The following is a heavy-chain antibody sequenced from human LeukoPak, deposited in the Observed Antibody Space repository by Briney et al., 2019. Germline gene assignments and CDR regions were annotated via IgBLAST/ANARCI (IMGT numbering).Heavy chain of an antibody. CDR1: GYSISSGYY. CDR3: ARSSESYDSSGYYSYYFDY. Sequence: PSETLSPTCTVSGYSISSGYYWGWIRQPPGKGLEWIGSIYHSGSTNYNPSLRSRVTISVDTSKNQFSLKLSSVTAADTAVYYCARSSESYDSSGYYSYYFDYWGQGTLVTVSS. CDR2: IYHSGST. J-gene: IGHJ4*02. V-gene: IGHV4-38-2*02. D-gene: IGHD3-22*01.